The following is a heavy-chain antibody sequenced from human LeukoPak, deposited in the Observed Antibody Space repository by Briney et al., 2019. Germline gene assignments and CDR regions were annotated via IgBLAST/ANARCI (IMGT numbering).Heavy chain of an antibody. CDR3: ARITYDFWSGYYMPDDP. J-gene: IGHJ5*02. V-gene: IGHV1-18*01. CDR2: ISIYNVNT. Sequence: GASVKVSCKASGYTFTNYGISWVRQAPGQGLEWMGWISIYNVNTDYAQKLRGRVTMTTDTSTSTAYMELRSLRSDDTAVYYCARITYDFWSGYYMPDDPWGQGTLVTVSS. CDR1: GYTFTNYG. D-gene: IGHD3-3*01.